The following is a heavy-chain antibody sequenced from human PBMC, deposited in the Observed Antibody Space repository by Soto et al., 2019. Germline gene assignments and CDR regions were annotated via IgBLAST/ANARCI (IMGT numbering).Heavy chain of an antibody. CDR2: IYHSGST. J-gene: IGHJ4*02. V-gene: IGHV4-4*02. CDR3: ARIAVAGTRFDY. D-gene: IGHD6-19*01. Sequence: QVQLQESGPGLVKPSGTLSLTCAVSGGSISSSNWWSWVRQPPGTGLEWIGEIYHSGSTNYNPSLKSRVTISVAKSKSQFSLQLSSVTAAATAVYYCARIAVAGTRFDYWGQGTLVTVSS. CDR1: GGSISSSNW.